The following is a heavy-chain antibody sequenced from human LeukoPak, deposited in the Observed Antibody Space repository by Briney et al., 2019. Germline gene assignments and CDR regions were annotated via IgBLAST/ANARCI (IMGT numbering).Heavy chain of an antibody. D-gene: IGHD4-17*01. CDR2: ISTSGST. Sequence: SETLSLTCTVSGYSISSGTYYWTWIRQPAGKGLEWIGRISTSGSTNYNPSLKSRVTISVDTSKNQFSLKLSSVTAADTAVYYCARIPTATFFDYWGQGTLVTVSS. CDR1: GYSISSGTYY. CDR3: ARIPTATFFDY. J-gene: IGHJ4*02. V-gene: IGHV4-61*02.